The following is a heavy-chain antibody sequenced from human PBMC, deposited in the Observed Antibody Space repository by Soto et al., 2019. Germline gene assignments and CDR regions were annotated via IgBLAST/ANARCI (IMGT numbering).Heavy chain of an antibody. Sequence: SQTLSLTCAISGDSVSSNSAAWNWIRQSPSRGLEWLGRTYYRSKWYNDYAVSVKSRITINPDTSKNQFSLQLNSVTPEDTAVYYCAREELGYCSSTSCFEGDYYYYYMDVWGKGTTVTVSS. J-gene: IGHJ6*03. CDR1: GDSVSSNSAA. D-gene: IGHD2-2*01. V-gene: IGHV6-1*01. CDR3: AREELGYCSSTSCFEGDYYYYYMDV. CDR2: TYYRSKWYN.